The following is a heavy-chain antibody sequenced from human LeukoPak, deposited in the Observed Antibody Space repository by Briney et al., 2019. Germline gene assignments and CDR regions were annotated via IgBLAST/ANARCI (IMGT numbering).Heavy chain of an antibody. CDR1: GGSFSGYY. V-gene: IGHV4-34*01. Sequence: SETLSLTCAVYGGSFSGYYWNWIRQPPGKGLEWIGEINDSGSTNYNPFLKSRVSISVDTSKKQFSLKVNSVTAADTAVYYCARGVYGDYFAKTGYFDYWGQGTQVIVSS. CDR3: ARGVYGDYFAKTGYFDY. J-gene: IGHJ4*02. D-gene: IGHD4-17*01. CDR2: INDSGST.